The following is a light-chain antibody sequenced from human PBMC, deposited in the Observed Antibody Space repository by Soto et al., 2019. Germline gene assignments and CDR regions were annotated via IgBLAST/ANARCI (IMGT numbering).Light chain of an antibody. J-gene: IGKJ1*01. V-gene: IGKV3-20*01. CDR1: QTISSTN. CDR2: AAS. Sequence: EIVLTQSPGTLSLSPGDRATLSCRASQTISSTNLAWYQQNPGQAPRLLIYAASTRATGVPDRFSGSGSGTDFTLTISRLEPEDFAVYYCQQYGSSPKTFGQGTKVEI. CDR3: QQYGSSPKT.